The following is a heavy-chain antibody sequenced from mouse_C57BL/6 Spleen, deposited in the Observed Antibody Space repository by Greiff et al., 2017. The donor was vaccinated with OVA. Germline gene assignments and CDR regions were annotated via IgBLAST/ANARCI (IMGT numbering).Heavy chain of an antibody. Sequence: QVQLQQPGAELVKPGASVKLSCKASGYTFTSYWMHWVKQRPGQGLEWIGMIHPTSGSTNYNEKFKSKATLTVDKSSSTAYMQLSSLTSEDSAVYYCASANWDAMDYWGQGTSVTVSS. J-gene: IGHJ4*01. D-gene: IGHD4-1*01. CDR1: GYTFTSYW. V-gene: IGHV1-64*01. CDR2: IHPTSGST. CDR3: ASANWDAMDY.